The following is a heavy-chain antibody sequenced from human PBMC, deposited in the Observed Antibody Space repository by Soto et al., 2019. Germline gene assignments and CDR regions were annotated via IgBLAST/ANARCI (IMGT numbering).Heavy chain of an antibody. V-gene: IGHV3-33*01. Sequence: QVQLVESGGGVVQPGTSLRLSCAASGFTFSRFGMHWVRQAPGKGLEWVGVILNDGSNEKYADSVKGRFTISRDNSKNTLYLQMNSLRAEDTAVYYCARDDDVDDNGLDYWGQGTLVTVSS. D-gene: IGHD1-1*01. CDR2: ILNDGSNE. CDR3: ARDDDVDDNGLDY. CDR1: GFTFSRFG. J-gene: IGHJ4*02.